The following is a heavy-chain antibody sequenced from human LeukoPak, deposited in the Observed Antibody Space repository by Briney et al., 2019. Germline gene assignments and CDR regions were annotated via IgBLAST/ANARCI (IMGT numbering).Heavy chain of an antibody. J-gene: IGHJ4*02. CDR3: AKGRAVGESYYDN. V-gene: IGHV3-23*01. CDR2: ISSSGSGGNT. Sequence: GGSLRLSCAASGVTLSSYAMSWARQAPGKGLEWVSGISSSGSGGNTYYADAVTGRFTISRDDSTNTLYLQMSSLRAEDTAVYYCAKGRAVGESYYDNWGQGTLVTVSS. CDR1: GVTLSSYA. D-gene: IGHD1-26*01.